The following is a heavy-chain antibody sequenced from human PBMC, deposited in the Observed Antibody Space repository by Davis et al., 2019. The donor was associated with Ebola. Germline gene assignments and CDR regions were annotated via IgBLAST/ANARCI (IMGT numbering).Heavy chain of an antibody. CDR1: GFSFSDSA. V-gene: IGHV3-73*01. Sequence: GESLKISCAASGFSFSDSAIHWVRQASGKGLEWVGCIRTKRNNYATSFTASVKGRFTISRDDAKNMASLQMNSLKTEDTAVYYCTLRATWGQGTLVSVSS. CDR2: IRTKRNNYAT. CDR3: TLRAT. J-gene: IGHJ1*01.